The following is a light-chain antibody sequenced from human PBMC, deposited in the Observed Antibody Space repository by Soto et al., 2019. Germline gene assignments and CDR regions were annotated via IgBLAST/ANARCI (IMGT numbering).Light chain of an antibody. V-gene: IGKV1-5*03. Sequence: EIQMTKSPSALSGPVGNTVTIPCRASQTISSCLACYQQKPGKAPKLLIYKASTLKSGVPSRFSGSGSGTEFTLTISSLQPDDFATYCCQHYNIYSEGFGHGTKVDIK. J-gene: IGKJ1*01. CDR3: QHYNIYSEG. CDR1: QTISSC. CDR2: KAS.